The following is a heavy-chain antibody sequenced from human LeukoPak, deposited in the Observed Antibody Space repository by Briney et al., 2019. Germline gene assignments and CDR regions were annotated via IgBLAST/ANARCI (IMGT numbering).Heavy chain of an antibody. D-gene: IGHD5-18*01. CDR2: ITWNRDNI. J-gene: IGHJ4*02. V-gene: IGHV3-9*01. Sequence: PGGSLRLSCTVSGFTFDDYAMHWVRHTPGKGLEWVAGITWNRDNIGYGDSVKGRFTISRDNSKNTLYLQMNSLRAEDTAVYYCARGRGYTYGLGYWGQGTLVTVSS. CDR3: ARGRGYTYGLGY. CDR1: GFTFDDYA.